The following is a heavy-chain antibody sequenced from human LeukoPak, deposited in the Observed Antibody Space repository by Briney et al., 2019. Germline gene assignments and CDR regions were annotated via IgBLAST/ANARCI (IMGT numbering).Heavy chain of an antibody. CDR3: ASYIAAAGSYDY. J-gene: IGHJ4*02. CDR2: IYYSGST. Sequence: SETLSLTCTVSGGSISSSSYYWGWIRQPPGKGLEWIGSIYYSGSTYYNPSLKSRVTISVDTSKNQFSLKLSSVTAADTAVYYCASYIAAAGSYDYWGQGTLVTVSS. D-gene: IGHD6-13*01. V-gene: IGHV4-39*07. CDR1: GGSISSSSYY.